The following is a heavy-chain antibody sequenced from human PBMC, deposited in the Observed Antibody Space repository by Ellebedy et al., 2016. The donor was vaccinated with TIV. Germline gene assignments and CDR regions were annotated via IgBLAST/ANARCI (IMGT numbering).Heavy chain of an antibody. CDR1: GGPISNSDYY. J-gene: IGHJ5*02. Sequence: MPSETLSLTCTVPGGPISNSDYYWNWIRQPPGKGLEWIGSIYYSGSAYYNPSLKSRVTVSVDTSKNQFSLNLSSVTAADTAVYYCARDPALPRGRFDTWGQGTLVTVSS. CDR2: IYYSGSA. CDR3: ARDPALPRGRFDT. V-gene: IGHV4-39*07.